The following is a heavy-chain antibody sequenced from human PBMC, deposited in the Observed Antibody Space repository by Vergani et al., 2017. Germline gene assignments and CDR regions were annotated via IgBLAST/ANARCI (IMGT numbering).Heavy chain of an antibody. J-gene: IGHJ3*01. Sequence: DVQLVESGGNLVQPGKSLRLSCVASGFKIDFYAMHWVRQGPGKGLEWVSGISSNGGATDYADSVRGRFTISRDNAKNSLFLEMNSRRFEYTAVYFCTKGSVYYHDSAGHGYDPYSGFDLWGQGTLVTVSS. CDR1: GFKIDFYA. V-gene: IGHV3-9*01. D-gene: IGHD1-26*01. CDR3: TKGSVYYHDSAGHGYDPYSGFDL. CDR2: ISSNGGAT.